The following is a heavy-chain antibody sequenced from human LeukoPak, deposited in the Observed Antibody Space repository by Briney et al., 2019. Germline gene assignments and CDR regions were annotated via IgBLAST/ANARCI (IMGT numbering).Heavy chain of an antibody. Sequence: GGSLRLSCTTSGFTFSDFVMSWFRQAPGKGLEWVSAISGSGGSTYYADSVKGRFTISRDNSKNTLYLQMNSLRAEDTAVYYCAKGAHGSGSYSLEWGQGTLVTVSS. CDR3: AKGAHGSGSYSLE. J-gene: IGHJ4*02. D-gene: IGHD3-10*01. CDR1: GFTFSDFV. V-gene: IGHV3-23*01. CDR2: ISGSGGST.